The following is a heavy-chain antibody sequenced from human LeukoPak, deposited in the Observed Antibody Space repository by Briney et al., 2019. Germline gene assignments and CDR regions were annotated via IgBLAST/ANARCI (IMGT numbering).Heavy chain of an antibody. V-gene: IGHV1-69*13. Sequence: ASVKVSCKASGGTFSSYAISWVRQAPGQGLEWMGGIIPIFGTANYAQKFQGRVTITADESTSTAYMELSSLRSEDTAVYYCATPSGSYSNWFDPWGQGTLVTVSS. CDR2: IIPIFGTA. D-gene: IGHD1-26*01. CDR1: GGTFSSYA. J-gene: IGHJ5*02. CDR3: ATPSGSYSNWFDP.